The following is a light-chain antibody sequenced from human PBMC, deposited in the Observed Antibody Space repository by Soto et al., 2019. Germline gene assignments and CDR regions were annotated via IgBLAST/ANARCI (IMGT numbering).Light chain of an antibody. V-gene: IGKV3-11*01. CDR1: QSVSSI. J-gene: IGKJ5*01. CDR3: QQRNIWPPVT. Sequence: EIVVTQSPGTLSLSPGDRATLSCRASQSVSSILAWYQQKPGQAPRLLIYGASTRATGIPARFSGSGSGTDFTLTISRLEPEDFAIYYCQQRNIWPPVTFGQGTRLEIK. CDR2: GAS.